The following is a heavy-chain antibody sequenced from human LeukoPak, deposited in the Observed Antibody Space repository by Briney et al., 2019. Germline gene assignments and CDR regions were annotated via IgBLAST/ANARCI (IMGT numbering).Heavy chain of an antibody. J-gene: IGHJ4*02. CDR2: ITSSSSYI. V-gene: IGHV3-21*01. CDR3: ARDPILDY. Sequence: GGSLRLSCAASGFTFGSYTMNWVRQAPGKGLEWVSSITSSSSYIYYADSLKGRFTISRDNAKNSLYLQMNSLRAEDTAVYYCARDPILDYWGQGTLVTVSS. CDR1: GFTFGSYT.